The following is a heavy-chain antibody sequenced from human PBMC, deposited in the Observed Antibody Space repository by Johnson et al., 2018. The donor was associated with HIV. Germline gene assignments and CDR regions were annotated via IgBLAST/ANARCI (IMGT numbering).Heavy chain of an antibody. CDR3: ARWGRWELGDAFDI. CDR2: ISWDGGST. D-gene: IGHD1-26*01. V-gene: IGHV3-43*01. CDR1: GFTFDDYS. J-gene: IGHJ3*02. Sequence: VQLVESGGVVVQPGGSLRLSCAASGFTFDDYSMQWVRQPPGKGLEWVSLISWDGGSTYYADSVKGRFTISRDNSKNSLYLQMSSLRTEDTALYYCARWGRWELGDAFDIWGQGTMVTVSS.